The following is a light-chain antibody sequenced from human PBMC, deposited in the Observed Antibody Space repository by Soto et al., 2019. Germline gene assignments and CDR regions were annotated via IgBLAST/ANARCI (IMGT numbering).Light chain of an antibody. CDR1: QSVSSSY. J-gene: IGKJ4*01. Sequence: EIVLTQSPGTLSLSPGERATLSCRASQSVSSSYLAWYQQKPGQAPRLLIYGASSRATGIPDRCSGSGSGTDFTLTSSRLEPEDLAGYYCEQYDSSPLTFGGGTKVEIK. CDR3: EQYDSSPLT. CDR2: GAS. V-gene: IGKV3-20*01.